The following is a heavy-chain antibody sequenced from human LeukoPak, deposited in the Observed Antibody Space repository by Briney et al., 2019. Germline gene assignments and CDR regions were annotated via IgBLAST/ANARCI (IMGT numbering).Heavy chain of an antibody. V-gene: IGHV3-21*01. J-gene: IGHJ4*02. CDR3: ARDPTRDDC. D-gene: IGHD2-21*01. CDR1: GFTFSSYS. Sequence: GGSLRLSCAASGFTFSSYSMNWVRQAPGQGLEWVSSITSRGNTFYADSVKGRFTISRDNAKNSLYPQMNSLRAEDTAVYYCARDPTRDDCWGQGTLVTVSS. CDR2: ITSRGNT.